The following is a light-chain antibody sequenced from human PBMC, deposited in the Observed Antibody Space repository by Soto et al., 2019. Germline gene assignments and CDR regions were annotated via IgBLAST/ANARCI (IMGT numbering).Light chain of an antibody. CDR2: GAS. CDR3: QQYGDSPPT. Sequence: EIVLTQSPGTLSLSPGERATLSCRASQSVRSTYLAWYQQKPGQAPRLLIHGASSKATGIPDRFSGSGSGTDFTLTISRLEPEDFAVYYCQQYGDSPPTFGGGTKVEIK. CDR1: QSVRSTY. V-gene: IGKV3-20*01. J-gene: IGKJ4*01.